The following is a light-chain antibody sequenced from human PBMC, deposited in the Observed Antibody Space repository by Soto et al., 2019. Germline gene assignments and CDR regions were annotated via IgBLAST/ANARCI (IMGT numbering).Light chain of an antibody. CDR2: WAS. J-gene: IGKJ3*01. Sequence: DIVMTQSPDSLDVSLGERATINCKSSQSVLYSSNNKNYLAWYQQKPGQPPKLLIYWASTRESGVPDRLSGSGSGTDFTLTISSLQAEDVAFYYCQQYYSTPFPFGPGTKVDIK. V-gene: IGKV4-1*01. CDR3: QQYYSTPFP. CDR1: QSVLYSSNNKNY.